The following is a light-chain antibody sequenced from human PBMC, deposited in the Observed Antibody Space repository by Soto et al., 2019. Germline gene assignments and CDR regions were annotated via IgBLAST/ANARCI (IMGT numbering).Light chain of an antibody. CDR3: QQGDSFPFT. V-gene: IGKV1-12*01. Sequence: DIQMTQSPSSVSASVGDTVTITCRASQDISSWVAWYQQKPGKAPKLLISAASRLQSGVPTRISGSVSGTDFTLIISGLQPEDFATYFCQQGDSFPFTFGGGTKVEIK. J-gene: IGKJ4*01. CDR1: QDISSW. CDR2: AAS.